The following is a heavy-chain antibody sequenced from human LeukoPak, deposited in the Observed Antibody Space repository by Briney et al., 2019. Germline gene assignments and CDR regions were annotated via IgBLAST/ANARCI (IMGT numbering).Heavy chain of an antibody. J-gene: IGHJ4*02. CDR2: ISSSGTTI. CDR1: GFIFRDYY. CDR3: ANLGGGYDPGDY. D-gene: IGHD5-12*01. Sequence: GGSLRLSCAASGFIFRDYYMSWIRQAPGKGLEWILYISSSGTTIFYADSVKGRFTISRDNAKNSLYLQMNSLRAEDTAVYYCANLGGGYDPGDYWGQGTLVTVSS. V-gene: IGHV3-11*04.